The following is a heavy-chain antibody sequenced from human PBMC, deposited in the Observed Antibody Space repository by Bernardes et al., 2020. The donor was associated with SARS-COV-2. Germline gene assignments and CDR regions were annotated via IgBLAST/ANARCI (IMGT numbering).Heavy chain of an antibody. D-gene: IGHD2-15*01. CDR2: IYSGGRT. CDR3: GVRKVPAAAAQVDF. CDR1: GFTVRNSY. J-gene: IGHJ4*02. Sequence: GGTLRLCCAASGFTVRNSYMSWVRQAPGKGLEWVSLIYSGGRTYYADSVTGRFTISRDNSENTLYLQMNSLRADDTAVYYCGVRKVPAAAAQVDFWGQGTLVTVSS. V-gene: IGHV3-53*01.